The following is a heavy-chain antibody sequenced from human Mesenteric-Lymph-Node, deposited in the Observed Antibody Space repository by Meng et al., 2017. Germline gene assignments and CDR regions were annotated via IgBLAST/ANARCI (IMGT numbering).Heavy chain of an antibody. D-gene: IGHD3-22*01. V-gene: IGHV3-23*01. J-gene: IGHJ4*02. CDR1: GFTFSTYT. CDR2: ISGSGGST. CDR3: AKRGTYYYDSSGYYFDY. Sequence: GESLKISCAASGFTFSTYTMNWVRRAPGKGLEWVSAISGSGGSTYYADSVKGRFTISRDNSKNTLYLQMNSLRAEDTAVYYCAKRGTYYYDSSGYYFDYWGQGTLVTVSS.